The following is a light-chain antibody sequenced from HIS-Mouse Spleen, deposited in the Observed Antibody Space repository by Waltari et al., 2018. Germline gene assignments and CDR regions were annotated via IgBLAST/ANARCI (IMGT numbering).Light chain of an antibody. CDR2: DVS. Sequence: QSALTQPASVSGSPGQSITISCTGTSSHVGGYNYVSWYQQHPGKAPKLMSYDVSNRPSGVSNRFSGSKSGNTASLTISGLQAEDEADYYCSSYTSSSTRVFGGGTKLTVL. CDR1: SSHVGGYNY. V-gene: IGLV2-14*03. CDR3: SSYTSSSTRV. J-gene: IGLJ3*02.